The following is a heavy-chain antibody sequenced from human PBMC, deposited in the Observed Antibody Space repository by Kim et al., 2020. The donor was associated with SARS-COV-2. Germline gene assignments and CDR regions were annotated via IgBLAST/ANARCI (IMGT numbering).Heavy chain of an antibody. CDR3: ARRSIIGTTGWFDP. CDR2: INTNTGNP. D-gene: IGHD1-20*01. V-gene: IGHV7-4-1*02. Sequence: ASVKVSCKASGYTFTTYAMNWVRQAPGQGLEWMGWINTNTGNPTYAQGFTGRFVFSLDTSVSTAYLQISSLKAEDTAVYYCARRSIIGTTGWFDPWGPGTLVTVSS. CDR1: GYTFTTYA. J-gene: IGHJ5*02.